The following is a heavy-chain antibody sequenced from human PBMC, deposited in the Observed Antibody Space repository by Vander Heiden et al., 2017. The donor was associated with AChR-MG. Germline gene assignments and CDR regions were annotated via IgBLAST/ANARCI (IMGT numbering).Heavy chain of an antibody. CDR1: GGTFSRYA. CDR3: ARGPYDTVTTRYYYCGMDV. V-gene: IGHV1-69*06. CDR2: IIPIFGTA. J-gene: IGHJ6*04. D-gene: IGHD4-4*01. Sequence: QVQLVQSGAEVKKPGSSVKVSCKASGGTFSRYAISWVRQAPGQGLEWMGGIIPIFGTANYAQKFQGRVTITADKSTSPAYMELSSLRSEDTAVYYCARGPYDTVTTRYYYCGMDVWGKGTTVTVSS.